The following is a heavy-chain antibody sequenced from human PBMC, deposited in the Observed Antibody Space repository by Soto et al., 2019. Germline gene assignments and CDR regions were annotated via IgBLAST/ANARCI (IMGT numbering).Heavy chain of an antibody. J-gene: IGHJ4*02. CDR2: ISASGGTT. CDR3: ANFYIWGSYRPYYFDY. CDR1: GFTFRNFA. Sequence: GGSLRLSCAPSGFTFRNFAMSWVRQAPGKGLEWLSTISASGGTTYSVDSVKGRFTISRDNSKNTLYLHMNSLRAEDTAVYYCANFYIWGSYRPYYFDYWGQGTLVTVSS. V-gene: IGHV3-23*01. D-gene: IGHD3-16*02.